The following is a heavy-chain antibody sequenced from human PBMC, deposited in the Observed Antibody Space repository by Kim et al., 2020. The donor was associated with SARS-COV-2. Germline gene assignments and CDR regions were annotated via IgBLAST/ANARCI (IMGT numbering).Heavy chain of an antibody. D-gene: IGHD4-17*01. V-gene: IGHV4-31*03. Sequence: SETLSLTCTVSGGSISSGGYYWSWIRQHPGKGLEWIGYIYYSGSTYYNPSLKSRVTISVDTSKNQFSLKLSSVTAADTAVYYCAREKSTVVTSTFDYWGQGTLVTVSS. CDR1: GGSISSGGYY. J-gene: IGHJ4*01. CDR2: IYYSGST. CDR3: AREKSTVVTSTFDY.